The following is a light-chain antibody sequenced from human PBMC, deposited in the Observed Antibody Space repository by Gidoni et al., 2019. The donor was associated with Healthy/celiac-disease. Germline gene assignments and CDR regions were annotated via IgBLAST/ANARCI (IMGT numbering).Light chain of an antibody. Sequence: EIVMTQSPPTLSVSPGERATLSCRASQSVSSNSAWYQQKPGQAPRLLIYGASTRATGIPARFSGSGSGTEFTLTISSLQSEDFAVYYCQQYNNWPWTFGEGTKVEIK. CDR1: QSVSSN. J-gene: IGKJ1*01. V-gene: IGKV3-15*01. CDR2: GAS. CDR3: QQYNNWPWT.